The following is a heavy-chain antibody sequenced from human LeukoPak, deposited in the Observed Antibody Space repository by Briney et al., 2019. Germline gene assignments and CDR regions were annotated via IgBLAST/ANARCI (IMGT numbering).Heavy chain of an antibody. D-gene: IGHD6-13*01. Sequence: SLRLSFPACRFTYISYGMHWVRQAPCLGLEWVAIIWYDGSDKYYADSVKGRFAISRDNSKNTLYLQMNSLKAEDTAVYYCAREGGQQLGSFDYWGQGTLVTVSS. CDR2: IWYDGSDK. J-gene: IGHJ4*02. V-gene: IGHV3-33*01. CDR1: RFTYISYG. CDR3: AREGGQQLGSFDY.